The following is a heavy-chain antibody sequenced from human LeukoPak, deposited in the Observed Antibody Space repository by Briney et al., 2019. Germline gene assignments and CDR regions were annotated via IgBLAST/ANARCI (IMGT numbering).Heavy chain of an antibody. CDR2: ISESSRST. V-gene: IGHV3-23*01. Sequence: PGGSLRLSCAASGFSFSNYVMNWVRQAPGKGLEWVSAISESSRSTYHADSVKGRFTISRDNSKNMLYLQMNNLRAEDTAVYYCAKAWTVSGLFDYWGQGTLVTVSS. D-gene: IGHD3-3*01. CDR1: GFSFSNYV. J-gene: IGHJ4*02. CDR3: AKAWTVSGLFDY.